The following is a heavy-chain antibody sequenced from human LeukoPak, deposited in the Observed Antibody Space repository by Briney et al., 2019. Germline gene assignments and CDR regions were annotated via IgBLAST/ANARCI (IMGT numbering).Heavy chain of an antibody. D-gene: IGHD5-18*01. Sequence: KASETLSLTCTVSGGSISSYYWSWIRQPPGKGLEWIGYMYYSGSTNYNPSLKSRVTISVDTSKNQFPLKLSSVTAADTAVYYCAREDYSYGLDYWGQGTLVTVSS. J-gene: IGHJ4*02. CDR2: MYYSGST. V-gene: IGHV4-59*01. CDR3: AREDYSYGLDY. CDR1: GGSISSYY.